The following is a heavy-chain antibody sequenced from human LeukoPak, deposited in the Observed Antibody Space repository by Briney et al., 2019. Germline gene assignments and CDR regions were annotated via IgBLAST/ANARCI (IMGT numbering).Heavy chain of an antibody. CDR1: GGSFSGYY. CDR2: INHSGST. D-gene: IGHD2-8*01. Sequence: SETLSLTCAVYGGSFSGYYWSWIRQPPGKGLEWIGEINHSGSTNYNPSLKSRVTISVDTSKNQFSLKLSSVTAADTAVYYCAGYCTNGVSYSYFQHWGQGTLVTVSS. J-gene: IGHJ1*01. CDR3: AGYCTNGVSYSYFQH. V-gene: IGHV4-34*01.